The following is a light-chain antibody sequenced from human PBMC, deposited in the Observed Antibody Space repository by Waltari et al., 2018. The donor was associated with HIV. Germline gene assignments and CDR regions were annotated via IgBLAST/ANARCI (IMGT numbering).Light chain of an antibody. CDR2: DDN. V-gene: IGLV1-51*01. J-gene: IGLJ1*01. CDR1: TSHIQNNF. Sequence: QSVSTQTASVYSAPVQKVNTSCPGHTSHIQNNFVSSYQQLPGTAPKLLIYDDNKRDSGIPDRFSASKSGTSATLGITGLQTGDEADYFCGTWDSSLSAGVFGPGTKITVL. CDR3: GTWDSSLSAGV.